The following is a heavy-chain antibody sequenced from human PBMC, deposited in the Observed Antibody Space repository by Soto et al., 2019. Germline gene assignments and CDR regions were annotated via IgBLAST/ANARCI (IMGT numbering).Heavy chain of an antibody. Sequence: EVQLVESGGGLVQPGGSLRLSCAASGFTFSSYWMHWVRQAPGKGLVWVSRINSDGSSTSYADSVNGGFTISRDNAKNTLYLQMNSLRAEDTAVYYCASRYCSSTSCYFWWGQGTLVTVSS. CDR3: ASRYCSSTSCYFW. J-gene: IGHJ4*02. CDR1: GFTFSSYW. D-gene: IGHD2-2*01. V-gene: IGHV3-74*01. CDR2: INSDGSST.